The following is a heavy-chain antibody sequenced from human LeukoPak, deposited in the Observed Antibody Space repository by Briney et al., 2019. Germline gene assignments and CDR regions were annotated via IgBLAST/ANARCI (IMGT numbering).Heavy chain of an antibody. D-gene: IGHD3-10*01. CDR2: IYYSGST. CDR3: ARESMVRGVINDY. Sequence: SETLSLPCAVYGGSFSGYYWSWIRQPPGKGLEWIGSIYYSGSTYYNPSLKSRVTISVDTSKNQFSLKLSSVTAADTAVYYCARESMVRGVINDYWGQGTLVTVSS. J-gene: IGHJ4*02. V-gene: IGHV4-34*01. CDR1: GGSFSGYY.